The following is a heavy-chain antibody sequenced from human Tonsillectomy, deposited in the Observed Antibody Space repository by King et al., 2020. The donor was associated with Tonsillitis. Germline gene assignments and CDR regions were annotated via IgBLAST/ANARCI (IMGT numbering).Heavy chain of an antibody. J-gene: IGHJ3*02. Sequence: QVQLVESGAEVKKPGASVKVVCKASGYTFTGYYMHWVRQAPGQGLEWMGWINPNKCGTNYAQKLQGRVTMTRDTSISTAYMELSRLRSDDTAVYYCAGEYKGDAFAIWGQGTIVTVSS. CDR1: GYTFTGYY. CDR3: AGEYKGDAFAI. D-gene: IGHD1-14*01. V-gene: IGHV1-2*02. CDR2: INPNKCGT.